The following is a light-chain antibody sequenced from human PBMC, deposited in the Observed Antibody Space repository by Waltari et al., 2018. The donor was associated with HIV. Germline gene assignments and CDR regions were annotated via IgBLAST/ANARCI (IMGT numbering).Light chain of an antibody. CDR3: AAWDDGLNGVI. CDR1: DSNLGSHA. J-gene: IGLJ2*01. CDR2: NDD. V-gene: IGLV1-36*01. Sequence: QSVLTQSPSVSEAPGQSVTISCSGSDSNLGSHAVTWYQQVPGKPPRLLVYNDDLILSGVSDRLSASKSGTSASLAINDLQSEHESHYYCAAWDDGLNGVIFGGGTKVTVL.